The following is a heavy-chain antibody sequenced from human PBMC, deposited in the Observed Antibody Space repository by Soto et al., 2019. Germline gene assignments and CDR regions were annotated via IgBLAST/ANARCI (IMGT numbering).Heavy chain of an antibody. CDR1: GYSFTSYW. D-gene: IGHD3-3*01. CDR2: IYPGDSDT. V-gene: IGHV5-51*01. CDR3: ARHVALYYDFWSGHSRGGFDP. J-gene: IGHJ5*02. Sequence: GETLKISCKGSGYSFTSYWIGWVRQMPGKGLEWMGIIYPGDSDTRYSPSFQGQVTISADKSISTAYLQWSSLKASDTAMYYCARHVALYYDFWSGHSRGGFDPWGQGTLVTVSS.